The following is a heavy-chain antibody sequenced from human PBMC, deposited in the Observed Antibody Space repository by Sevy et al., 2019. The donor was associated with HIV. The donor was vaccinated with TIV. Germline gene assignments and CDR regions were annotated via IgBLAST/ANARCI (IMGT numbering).Heavy chain of an antibody. D-gene: IGHD6-6*01. Sequence: SETLSLTCAVYGGSFSGYYWSWIRQPPGKGLEWIGEINHSGSTNYNPSLKSRVTISVDTSKNQFSLKLSSVTAADTAVYYCARGLDSSSSDGSGGGGFDYWGQGTLVTVSS. CDR2: INHSGST. J-gene: IGHJ4*02. CDR3: ARGLDSSSSDGSGGGGFDY. V-gene: IGHV4-34*01. CDR1: GGSFSGYY.